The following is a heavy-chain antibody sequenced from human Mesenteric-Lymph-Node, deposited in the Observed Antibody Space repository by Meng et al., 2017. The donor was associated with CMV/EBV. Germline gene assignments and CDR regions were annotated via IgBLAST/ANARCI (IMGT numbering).Heavy chain of an antibody. CDR2: INHSERT. CDR3: ARGNGEYQLQPGGEMDV. CDR1: GGSFRGYY. D-gene: IGHD2-2*01. J-gene: IGHJ6*02. Sequence: SETLSLTCAVSGGSFRGYYWSWIRQSPGKGLEWIGEINHSERTKYNPSLKTRVTLSVDTSRNQFSLRLSSVTAADTAVYYCARGNGEYQLQPGGEMDVWGQGTTVTVSS. V-gene: IGHV4-34*01.